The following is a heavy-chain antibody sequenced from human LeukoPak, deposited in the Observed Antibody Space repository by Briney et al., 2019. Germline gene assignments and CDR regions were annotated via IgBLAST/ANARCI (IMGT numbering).Heavy chain of an antibody. CDR2: IYTSGST. CDR3: ARGTLKWELLSLGEYYFDY. J-gene: IGHJ4*02. CDR1: GGSISSYY. Sequence: SETLSLTCTVSGGSISSYYWSWIRQPAGKGLEWIGRIYTSGSTNYNPSLKSRVTMSVDTSKNQFSLKLSSVTAADTAVYYCARGTLKWELLSLGEYYFDYWGQGTLVTVSS. V-gene: IGHV4-4*07. D-gene: IGHD1-26*01.